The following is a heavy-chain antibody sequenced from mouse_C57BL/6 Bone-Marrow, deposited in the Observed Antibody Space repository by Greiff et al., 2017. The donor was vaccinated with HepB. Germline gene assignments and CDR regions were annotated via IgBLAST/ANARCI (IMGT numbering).Heavy chain of an antibody. V-gene: IGHV1-61*01. Sequence: VQLQQPGAELVRPGSSVQLSCKASGYTFTSYWMDWVKQRPGQGLEWIGNIYPSASETHYNQKFKDKATLTVEKSYSTAYMQLSSLTSVDSAVYYCARVWLLPMDYWGQGTSVTVSS. CDR3: ARVWLLPMDY. J-gene: IGHJ4*01. CDR2: IYPSASET. CDR1: GYTFTSYW. D-gene: IGHD2-2*01.